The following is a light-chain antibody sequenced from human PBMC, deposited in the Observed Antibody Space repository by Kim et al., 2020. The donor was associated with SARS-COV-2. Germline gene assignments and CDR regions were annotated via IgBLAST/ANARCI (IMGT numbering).Light chain of an antibody. J-gene: IGLJ1*01. CDR2: DNG. V-gene: IGLV1-51*01. CDR1: TANVENNY. CDR3: GAWDSSLSAYV. Sequence: GQRVTSSCSGSTANVENNYVSWYQQLPGTAPKLLIYDNGKRPSGIPDRFSGSKSGTSATLGITGLQTGDEADYYCGAWDSSLSAYVFGTGTKVTVL.